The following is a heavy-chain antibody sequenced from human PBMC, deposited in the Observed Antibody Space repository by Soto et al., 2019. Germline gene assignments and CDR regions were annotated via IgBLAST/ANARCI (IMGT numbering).Heavy chain of an antibody. CDR2: IIIASRQP. D-gene: IGHD4-17*01. CDR1: GFTFSNSA. J-gene: IGHJ6*02. V-gene: IGHV1-58*01. CDR3: AADSQQVGYGTLYNYLYGMDV. Sequence: ASVKVSCKTSGFTFSNSAVQWVRQARGQRLEWIVCIIIASRQPNYAQNLQERITITRDMSTSTAYMWLSSLGPEDTAVYYCAADSQQVGYGTLYNYLYGMDVLAQGTTVTVSS.